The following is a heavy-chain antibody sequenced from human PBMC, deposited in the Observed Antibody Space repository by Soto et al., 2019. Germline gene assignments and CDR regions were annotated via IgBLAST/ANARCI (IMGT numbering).Heavy chain of an antibody. V-gene: IGHV4-61*08. Sequence: QVQLQESGPGLVKPSETLSLNCTVSGGSVSTAGYYWSWIRQPPGKGLEWIGHISYSGTTNYNPSLKSRITISVDTSKNQFSLELSSVTAADTAVYYCARDRFYSGLDVWGQGTAVTVSS. CDR1: GGSVSTAGYY. J-gene: IGHJ6*02. CDR3: ARDRFYSGLDV. CDR2: ISYSGTT.